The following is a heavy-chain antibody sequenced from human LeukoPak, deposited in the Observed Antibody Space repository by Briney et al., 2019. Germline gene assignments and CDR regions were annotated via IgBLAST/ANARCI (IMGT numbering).Heavy chain of an antibody. D-gene: IGHD3-10*01. V-gene: IGHV3-74*01. CDR1: GFTFSSYW. CDR3: ARDITLTRGGRSDY. CDR2: INTDGWTT. Sequence: GSLRLSCAASGFTFSSYWMYWVRQAPGKGLVWVSRINTDGWTTNYADSVKGRFTISRDNAKNTLYLQMNSLRAEDTAVYYCARDITLTRGGRSDYWGHGTLVTVSA. J-gene: IGHJ4*01.